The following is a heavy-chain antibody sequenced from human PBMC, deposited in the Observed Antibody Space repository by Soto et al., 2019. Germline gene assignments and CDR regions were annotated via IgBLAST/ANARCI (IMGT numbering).Heavy chain of an antibody. J-gene: IGHJ4*02. Sequence: EVQLVESGGGLVQPGGSLRLSCAASGFTVSNNYMRLVRQATGKGLEWVSLIYSGGATYYADSVKGRFTISRDNSKNTLYPQMNSLRAEDTAVYYCARDGTYNWAGGQGNLVTVSS. D-gene: IGHD1-1*01. CDR1: GFTVSNNY. V-gene: IGHV3-66*01. CDR3: ARDGTYNWA. CDR2: IYSGGAT.